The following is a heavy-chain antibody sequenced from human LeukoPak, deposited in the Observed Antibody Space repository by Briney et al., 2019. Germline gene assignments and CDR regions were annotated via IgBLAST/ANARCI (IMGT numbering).Heavy chain of an antibody. CDR1: EFTFNHYA. CDR2: TVGGGDGT. CDR3: AKLTTS. V-gene: IGHV3-23*01. J-gene: IGHJ4*02. D-gene: IGHD4-11*01. Sequence: GGSLRLSCAASEFTFNHYAMSWVRQAPGKGLEWVAVTVGGGDGTYYADSVKGRFTISRDNSNNTLYLQMNSLRAEDTAVYYCAKLTTSWGQGTLVTVSS.